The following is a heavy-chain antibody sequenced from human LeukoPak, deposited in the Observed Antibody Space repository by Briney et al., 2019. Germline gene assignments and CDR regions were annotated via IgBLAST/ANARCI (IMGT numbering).Heavy chain of an antibody. CDR1: GFTFSSYA. Sequence: GGTLRLSCAASGFTFSSYAMSWVRQAPGKGLEWVSAVSGSGGSTYYADSVKGRFTISRDNSKNTLYLQMNSLRAEDTAVYYCAKEILAVNDAFDIWGQGTMVTVSS. CDR3: AKEILAVNDAFDI. J-gene: IGHJ3*02. CDR2: VSGSGGST. V-gene: IGHV3-23*01.